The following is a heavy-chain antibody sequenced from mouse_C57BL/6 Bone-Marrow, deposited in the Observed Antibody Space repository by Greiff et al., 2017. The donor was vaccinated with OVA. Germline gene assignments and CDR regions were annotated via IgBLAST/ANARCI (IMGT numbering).Heavy chain of an antibody. CDR1: GYTFTDYN. Sequence: EVQLQQSGPELAQPGASVKIPCKASGYTFTDYNMDWVKQSHGKSLEWIGDINSNNGGTIYNQKFKGKATLTVDKSSSTAYMELRSLTSEDTAVYYCARGGYYDHDGGACFAYWGQGTLVTVFA. V-gene: IGHV1-18*01. J-gene: IGHJ3*01. CDR3: ARGGYYDHDGGACFAY. D-gene: IGHD2-4*01. CDR2: INSNNGGT.